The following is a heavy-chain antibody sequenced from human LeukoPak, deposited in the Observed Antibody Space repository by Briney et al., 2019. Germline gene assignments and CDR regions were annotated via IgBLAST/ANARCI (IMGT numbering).Heavy chain of an antibody. D-gene: IGHD2-15*01. Sequence: PSETLSLTCTVSGGSISSSSYYWGWIRQPPGKGLEWIGSIYYSGSTYYNPSLKSRVTISVDTSKNQFSLKLSSVTAADTAVYYCARVVAATPSYFQHWGQGTLVTVSS. V-gene: IGHV4-39*07. CDR1: GGSISSSSYY. CDR2: IYYSGST. CDR3: ARVVAATPSYFQH. J-gene: IGHJ1*01.